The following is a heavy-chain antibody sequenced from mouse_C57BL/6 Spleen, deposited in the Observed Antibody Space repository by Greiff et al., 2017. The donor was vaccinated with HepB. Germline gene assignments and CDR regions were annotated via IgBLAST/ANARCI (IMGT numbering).Heavy chain of an antibody. CDR2: IDPETGGT. J-gene: IGHJ1*03. Sequence: VQLQESGAELVRPGASVTLSCKASGYTFTDYEMHWVKQTPVHGLEWIGAIDPETGGTAYNQKFKGKAILTADKSSSTAYMELRSLTSEDSAVYYCTYYGSSPGWYFDVWGTGTTVTVSS. CDR3: TYYGSSPGWYFDV. V-gene: IGHV1-15*01. CDR1: GYTFTDYE. D-gene: IGHD1-1*01.